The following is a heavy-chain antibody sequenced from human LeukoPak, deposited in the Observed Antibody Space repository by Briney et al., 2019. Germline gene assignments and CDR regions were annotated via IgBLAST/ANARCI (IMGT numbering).Heavy chain of an antibody. CDR2: INHSGST. Sequence: SETLSLTCAVYGGSFSGYYWSWIRQPPGKGLEWIGEINHSGSTNYNPSLKSRVTISVDTSKNQFSLKLSSVTAADTAVYYCARISRAVADAFDIWAKGQWSPSLQ. CDR3: ARISRAVADAFDI. V-gene: IGHV4-34*01. D-gene: IGHD6-19*01. CDR1: GGSFSGYY. J-gene: IGHJ3*02.